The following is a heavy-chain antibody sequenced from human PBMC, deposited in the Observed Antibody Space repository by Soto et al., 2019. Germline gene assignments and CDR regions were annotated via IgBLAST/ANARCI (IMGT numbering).Heavy chain of an antibody. V-gene: IGHV1-18*01. CDR2: INAHNGNT. Sequence: QVQLVQSGAEVKKPGASVKVSCKASGYTFTSYGISWVRQAPGQGLEWMGWINAHNGNTKYAQKLXGXGXMXXDTSTSTAYMELRSLRCDDTAVYYCARDLFVGFDYWGQGTLVTVSS. D-gene: IGHD3-3*01. J-gene: IGHJ4*02. CDR3: ARDLFVGFDY. CDR1: GYTFTSYG.